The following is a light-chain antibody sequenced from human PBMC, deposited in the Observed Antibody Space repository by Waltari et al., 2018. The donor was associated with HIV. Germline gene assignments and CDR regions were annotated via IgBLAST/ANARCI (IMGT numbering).Light chain of an antibody. CDR3: SSYAGDYNLV. V-gene: IGLV2-8*01. CDR2: EVI. CDR1: RSDVGGYKY. Sequence: QSALTQPPSASGSPGQSVTISCSGTRSDVGGYKYVSWYQRHPGKAPKLLIYEVIKRPSGVPDRFFGSKSGNTASLTVSGLQAEDEADYFCSSYAGDYNLVFGGGTKLTV. J-gene: IGLJ3*02.